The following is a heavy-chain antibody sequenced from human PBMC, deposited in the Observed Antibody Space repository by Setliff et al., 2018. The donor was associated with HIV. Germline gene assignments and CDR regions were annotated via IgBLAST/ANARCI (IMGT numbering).Heavy chain of an antibody. CDR2: IYSGGDT. J-gene: IGHJ5*02. CDR3: TKGVKWLAP. D-gene: IGHD2-21*01. Sequence: GSLRLSCAASGFTVGANYMTWVRQAPGEGLEWVSLIYSGGDTYYADSVKGRFIIYRDNSKNTLYLQMYGLRVEDTAMYYCTKGVKWLAPWGQGTPVTVSS. V-gene: IGHV3-53*01. CDR1: GFTVGANY.